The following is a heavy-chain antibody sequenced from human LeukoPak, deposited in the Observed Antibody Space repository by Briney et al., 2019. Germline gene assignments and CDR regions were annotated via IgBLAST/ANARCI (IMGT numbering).Heavy chain of an antibody. D-gene: IGHD6-13*01. Sequence: PSETLSLTCTVSGGSISSYYWSWIRQPPGKGLEWIGYIYYSGSTNYNPSLKSRVTISVDTSKNQFSLKLSSVTAADTAVYYCARRTAAGRFDYWGQGTLVTVSS. J-gene: IGHJ4*02. CDR1: GGSISSYY. CDR2: IYYSGST. CDR3: ARRTAAGRFDY. V-gene: IGHV4-59*08.